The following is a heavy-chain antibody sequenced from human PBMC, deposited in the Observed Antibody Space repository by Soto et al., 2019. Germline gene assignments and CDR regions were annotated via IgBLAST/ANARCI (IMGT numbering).Heavy chain of an antibody. D-gene: IGHD2-2*01. Sequence: SETLSLTCGLSGGSITNQYYSWIRQSPGKGLEWIGSVYFRGTSNYNPSLRSRATISLDDSKNQLSLELTSVTAEDSAVYYCARDMRSRGWFDPWGQGALVTVSS. CDR2: VYFRGTS. J-gene: IGHJ5*02. V-gene: IGHV4-59*11. CDR1: GGSITNQY. CDR3: ARDMRSRGWFDP.